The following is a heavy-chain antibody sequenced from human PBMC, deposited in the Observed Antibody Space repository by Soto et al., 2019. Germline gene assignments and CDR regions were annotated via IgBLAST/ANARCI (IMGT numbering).Heavy chain of an antibody. Sequence: AGSLRLSSAASGFTFSSYDMHWVSQATGKGLEWVSSIGTAGDTYYPGSVKGRFTITRENAKNSLYLQMNSLRAGDTAVYYCARGVGQLLGRRAYYYYGMDVWGQGTTVTVSS. J-gene: IGHJ6*02. V-gene: IGHV3-13*01. CDR3: ARGVGQLLGRRAYYYYGMDV. CDR1: GFTFSSYD. CDR2: IGTAGDT. D-gene: IGHD6-13*01.